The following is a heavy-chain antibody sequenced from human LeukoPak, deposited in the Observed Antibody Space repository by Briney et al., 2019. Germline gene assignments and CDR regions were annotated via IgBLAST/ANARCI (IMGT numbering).Heavy chain of an antibody. Sequence: SETLSLTCTVSGGSVSSGSYYWSWIRQPPGKGLEWVGYIYYSGSTNYNPSLKSRVTISVDTSKNQFSLSLTSVTAADTAMYYCARSRWFDPWGQGTLVTVSS. CDR3: ARSRWFDP. CDR2: IYYSGST. V-gene: IGHV4-61*01. J-gene: IGHJ5*02. CDR1: GGSVSSGSYY.